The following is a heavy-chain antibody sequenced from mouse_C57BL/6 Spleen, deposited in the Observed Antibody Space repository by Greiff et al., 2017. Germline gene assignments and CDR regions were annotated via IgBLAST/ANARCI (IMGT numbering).Heavy chain of an antibody. CDR1: GYTFTNYW. CDR3: AREDYGSSYYYFDY. V-gene: IGHV1-63*01. CDR2: IYPGGGYT. Sequence: QVQLQQSGAELVRPGTSVKMSCKASGYTFTNYWIGWAKQRPGHGLEWIGDIYPGGGYTNYNEKFKGKATLTADKSSSTAYMQFSSLTSEDSAIYYCAREDYGSSYYYFDYWGQGTTLTVSS. J-gene: IGHJ2*01. D-gene: IGHD1-1*01.